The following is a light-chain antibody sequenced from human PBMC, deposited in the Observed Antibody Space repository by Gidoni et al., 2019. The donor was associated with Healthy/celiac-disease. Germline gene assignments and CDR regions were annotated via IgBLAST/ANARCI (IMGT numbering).Light chain of an antibody. CDR3: QQYYSTPCS. J-gene: IGKJ2*04. CDR1: QSVLYSSNNKNY. V-gene: IGKV4-1*01. CDR2: WAS. Sequence: DIVMTQSPDSLAVSLGERATINCKSSQSVLYSSNNKNYLAWYQQKPGQPPKLLIYWASTRESGVPDRFSGSGSGTDFTLTISSLKAEDVAVYDCQQYYSTPCSFGQGTKLEIK.